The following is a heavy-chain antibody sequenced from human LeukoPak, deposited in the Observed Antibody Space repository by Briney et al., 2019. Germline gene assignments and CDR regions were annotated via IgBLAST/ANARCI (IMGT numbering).Heavy chain of an antibody. J-gene: IGHJ4*02. CDR1: GFTFSSYA. D-gene: IGHD3-22*01. CDR2: ISDSGDRT. V-gene: IGHV3-23*01. CDR3: AKVVYYYDSSGSYLYYFDY. Sequence: GGSLRLSCAASGFTFSSYAMNWVRQAPGKGLEWVSAISDSGDRTYYADSVKGRFTISRDNSKNTLYLQMNSLRAEDTAVYYCAKVVYYYDSSGSYLYYFDYWGQGILVTVPS.